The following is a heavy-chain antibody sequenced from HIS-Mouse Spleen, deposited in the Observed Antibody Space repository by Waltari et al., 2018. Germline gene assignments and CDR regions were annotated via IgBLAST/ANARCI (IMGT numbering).Heavy chain of an antibody. V-gene: IGHV4-39*07. J-gene: IGHJ2*01. Sequence: QLQLQESGPGLVKPSEPLSLTCTVSGCPISSSRYYWGWIRQPPGNGLEWIGSIYYSGSTYYNPSLKSRVTISVDTSKNQFALKLSSVTAADTAVYYCAREIPYSSSWYDWYFDLWGRGTLVTVSS. CDR2: IYYSGST. D-gene: IGHD6-13*01. CDR1: GCPISSSRYY. CDR3: AREIPYSSSWYDWYFDL.